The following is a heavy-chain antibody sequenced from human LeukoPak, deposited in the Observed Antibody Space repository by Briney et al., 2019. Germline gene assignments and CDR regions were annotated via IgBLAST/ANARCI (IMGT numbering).Heavy chain of an antibody. V-gene: IGHV3-23*01. D-gene: IGHD3-9*01. CDR2: VRGSGDPP. J-gene: IGHJ5*02. Sequence: GGSLRLSCAASGFHFSKFAMTWVRPAPGKGLEWVSGVRGSGDPPYYAAYVRGRFTISIENSKNMLYLQMNTLRAEDTALYFCARLSVYGILTGYYKNWFDPWGQGTLVSVSS. CDR1: GFHFSKFA. CDR3: ARLSVYGILTGYYKNWFDP.